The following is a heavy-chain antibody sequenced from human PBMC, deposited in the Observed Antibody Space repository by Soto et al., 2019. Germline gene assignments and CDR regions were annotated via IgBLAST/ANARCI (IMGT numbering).Heavy chain of an antibody. CDR2: IYPGDPDT. CDR3: ATGGYCSSTSCYNFFDY. D-gene: IGHD2-2*02. J-gene: IGHJ4*02. Sequence: GESLKISCKGSGYSFTTYWIGWVRQMPGKGLEWMGIIYPGDPDTRYSPSFQGQVTISADKSISTAYLRWSSLRASDTAMYYCATGGYCSSTSCYNFFDYWGQGTLVTVSS. V-gene: IGHV5-51*01. CDR1: GYSFTTYW.